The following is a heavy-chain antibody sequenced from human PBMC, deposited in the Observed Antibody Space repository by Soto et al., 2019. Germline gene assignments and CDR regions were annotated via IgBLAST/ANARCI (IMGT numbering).Heavy chain of an antibody. Sequence: PGGSLRLSFAAPGFTFSSYSMSWVRQAPGKGLEWVSAISGSGGSTYYADSVKGRFTISRDNSKNTLYLQMNSLRAEDTAVYYCAKDRRGWYFDYWGQGTLVTDSS. V-gene: IGHV3-23*01. CDR2: ISGSGGST. D-gene: IGHD6-19*01. CDR1: GFTFSSYS. J-gene: IGHJ4*02. CDR3: AKDRRGWYFDY.